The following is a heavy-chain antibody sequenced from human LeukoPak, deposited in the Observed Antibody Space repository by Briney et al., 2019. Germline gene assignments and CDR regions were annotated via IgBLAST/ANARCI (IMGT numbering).Heavy chain of an antibody. CDR1: GFTFSKYW. CDR3: ASGRQLGY. J-gene: IGHJ4*02. Sequence: GGSLRLSCAASGFTFSKYWMSWVRQAPGKGLEWVANIKEDGSEKYYVDSVKGRFTISRDNARNSLYLQMNSLRAEDTAVYYWASGRQLGYWGQGTMVTVSS. CDR2: IKEDGSEK. D-gene: IGHD6-13*01. V-gene: IGHV3-7*01.